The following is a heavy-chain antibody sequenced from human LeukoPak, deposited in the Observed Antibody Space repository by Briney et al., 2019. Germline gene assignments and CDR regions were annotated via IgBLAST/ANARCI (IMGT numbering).Heavy chain of an antibody. J-gene: IGHJ4*02. Sequence: GGSLRLSCAASGFAFSDHYMDWVRQAPGQGLEWVGRTRNKANSCSTEYAASVKGRFTISRDDSNNSLYLQMNSLKTEDTAVYYCAREPTGEDYDILTGYYTVRSFDYWGQGTLVTVSS. CDR3: AREPTGEDYDILTGYYTVRSFDY. D-gene: IGHD3-9*01. CDR2: TRNKANSCST. V-gene: IGHV3-72*01. CDR1: GFAFSDHY.